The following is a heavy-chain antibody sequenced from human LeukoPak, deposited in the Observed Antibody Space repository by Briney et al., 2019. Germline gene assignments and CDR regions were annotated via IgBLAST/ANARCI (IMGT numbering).Heavy chain of an antibody. Sequence: GGSLRLSCAASKFTFCSFWMNWVRLVPGKGLLWVSRINPDASDTEYADSVKGRFTVSRDNARNTLYLEMRSLSVQDSGLYYCARVRNGYSSGLDVWGPGTWVTVSS. CDR2: INPDASDT. CDR1: KFTFCSFW. D-gene: IGHD2-15*01. V-gene: IGHV3-74*01. CDR3: ARVRNGYSSGLDV. J-gene: IGHJ6*02.